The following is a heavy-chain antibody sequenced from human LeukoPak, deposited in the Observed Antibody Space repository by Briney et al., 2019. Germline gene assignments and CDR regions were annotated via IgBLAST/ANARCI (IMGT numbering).Heavy chain of an antibody. Sequence: KTSETLSLTCSVSGGSISGAGYFWNWIRQYPGKGLEWIGYISNTGNTNYNPSLKSRGTISVDTSKNQFSLRLTSVTAADTAVYFCARVPANNWNDRWFDPWGQGILVTVSS. D-gene: IGHD1-20*01. CDR3: ARVPANNWNDRWFDP. J-gene: IGHJ5*02. CDR1: GGSISGAGYF. V-gene: IGHV4-31*03. CDR2: ISNTGNT.